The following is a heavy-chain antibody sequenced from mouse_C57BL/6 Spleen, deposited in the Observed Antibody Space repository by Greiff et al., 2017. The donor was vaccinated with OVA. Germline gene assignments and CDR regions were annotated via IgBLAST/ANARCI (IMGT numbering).Heavy chain of an antibody. CDR2: IYPGDGDT. V-gene: IGHV1-82*01. D-gene: IGHD2-4*01. Sequence: QVQLKQSGPELVKPGASVKISCKASGYAFSSSWMNWVKQRPGKGLEWIGRIYPGDGDTNYNGKFKGKATLTADKSSSTAYMQLSSLTSEDSAVYFCARDDYDEGDFDYWGQGTTLTVSS. CDR1: GYAFSSSW. J-gene: IGHJ2*01. CDR3: ARDDYDEGDFDY.